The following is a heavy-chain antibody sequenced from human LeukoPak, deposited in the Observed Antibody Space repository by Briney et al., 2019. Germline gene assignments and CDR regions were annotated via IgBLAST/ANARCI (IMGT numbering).Heavy chain of an antibody. J-gene: IGHJ6*02. D-gene: IGHD6-13*01. V-gene: IGHV4-34*01. Sequence: SETLSLTCAVSGGSFSGYYWSWIRQPPGKGLEWIGEINHSGSTNYNPSLKSRVTISVDTSKNQFSLKLSSVTAADTAVYYCARGTPLKLLGYSSSWYYYYYGMDVWGQGTTVTVSS. CDR2: INHSGST. CDR1: GGSFSGYY. CDR3: ARGTPLKLLGYSSSWYYYYYGMDV.